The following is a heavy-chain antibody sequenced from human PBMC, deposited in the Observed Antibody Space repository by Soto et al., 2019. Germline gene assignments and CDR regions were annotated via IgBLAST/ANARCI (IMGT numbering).Heavy chain of an antibody. CDR3: VRRVSGNYDY. CDR2: ISSNGVTK. J-gene: IGHJ4*02. V-gene: IGHV3-64*01. Sequence: EVQLAESGGGMVQPGGALGLSCVASAFTFSSYDMHWVRQAPGKGLEYVSSISSNGVTKYYGNSVKGRFTISRDNSKNTLYLQMGSLRAEDMAVYYCVRRVSGNYDYWGQGTLVTVSS. CDR1: AFTFSSYD. D-gene: IGHD1-7*01.